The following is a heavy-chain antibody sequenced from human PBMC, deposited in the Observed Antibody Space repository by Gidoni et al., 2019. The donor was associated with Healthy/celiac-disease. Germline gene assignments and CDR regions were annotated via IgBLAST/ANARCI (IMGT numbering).Heavy chain of an antibody. CDR1: GFSLSNARMG. V-gene: IGHV2-26*01. CDR3: ARIGIAARAPNWFDP. D-gene: IGHD6-6*01. Sequence: QVTLKESGPVLVKPTETLTLTCTVSGFSLSNARMGVSWIRHPPGKALEWLAHIFSNDEKSYSTSLKSRLTISKDTSKSQVVLTMTNMDPVDTATYYCARIGIAARAPNWFDPWGQGTLVTVSS. J-gene: IGHJ5*02. CDR2: IFSNDEK.